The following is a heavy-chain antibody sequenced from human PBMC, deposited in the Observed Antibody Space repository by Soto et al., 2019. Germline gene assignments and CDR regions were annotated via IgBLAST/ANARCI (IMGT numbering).Heavy chain of an antibody. CDR1: GFTISSYA. V-gene: IGHV3-23*01. CDR2: ISGSGGST. CDR3: ARIVGYYDILTGYHNFDY. J-gene: IGHJ4*02. D-gene: IGHD3-9*01. Sequence: GGSLRLSCAASGFTISSYAMSWVRQAPGKGLEWVSAISGSGGSTYYADSVKGRFTISRDNSKNTLYLQMNSLRAEDTAVYYCARIVGYYDILTGYHNFDYWGQGTLVTVSS.